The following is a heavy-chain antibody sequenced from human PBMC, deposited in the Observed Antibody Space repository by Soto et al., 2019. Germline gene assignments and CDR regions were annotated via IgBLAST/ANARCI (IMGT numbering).Heavy chain of an antibody. J-gene: IGHJ4*02. V-gene: IGHV4-4*07. CDR3: ARTARLGWSGYYFDY. Sequence: QVQLQESGPGLVKPSETLSLTCTVSGGSISSYYWSWIRQPAGKGLEWIGRIYTSGSTNYNPSVKSRVTMSVDTSKNQVSLKLSSVTAADTAVYYCARTARLGWSGYYFDYWGQGTLVTVSS. CDR1: GGSISSYY. CDR2: IYTSGST. D-gene: IGHD2-21*01.